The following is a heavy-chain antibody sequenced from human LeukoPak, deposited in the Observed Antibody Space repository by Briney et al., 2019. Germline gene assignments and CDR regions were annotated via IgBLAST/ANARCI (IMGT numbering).Heavy chain of an antibody. CDR1: GGSISSYY. V-gene: IGHV4-4*09. D-gene: IGHD3-10*01. CDR3: ARWGITMDL. Sequence: SETLSLTCTVSGGSISSYYWSWIRQPPGKGLEWIGYIYTSGSTNYNPSLKSRVTISVDTSKNQFSLKLSSVTAADTAVCYCARWGITMDLWGRGTLVTVSS. J-gene: IGHJ2*01. CDR2: IYTSGST.